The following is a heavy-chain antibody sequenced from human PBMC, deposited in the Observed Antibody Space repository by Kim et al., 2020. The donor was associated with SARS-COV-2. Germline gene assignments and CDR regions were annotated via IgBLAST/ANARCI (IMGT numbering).Heavy chain of an antibody. V-gene: IGHV3-21*01. CDR2: ISSSSSYI. Sequence: GGSLRLSCAASGFTFSSYSMNWVRQAPGKGLEWVSSISSSSSYIYYADSVKGRFTISRDNAKNSLYLQMNSLRAEDTAVYYCAREGGIKYSSSWALLSDYYYYGMDVWGQGTTVTVSS. CDR1: GFTFSSYS. J-gene: IGHJ6*02. CDR3: AREGGIKYSSSWALLSDYYYYGMDV. D-gene: IGHD6-13*01.